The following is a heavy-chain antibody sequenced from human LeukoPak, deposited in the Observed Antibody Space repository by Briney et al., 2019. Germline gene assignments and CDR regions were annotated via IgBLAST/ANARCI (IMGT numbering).Heavy chain of an antibody. J-gene: IGHJ4*02. CDR1: GGSISSTSYF. CDR3: ARLDFPTPDY. CDR2: IYYSGSA. Sequence: SETLSLTCTGSGGSISSTSYFWGWIRQPPGKGLEWIANIYYSGSAYYSPSLKSRVTISVDTSKNQFSLKLSSVTATDTAVYYCARLDFPTPDYWGQGTLVTVSS. D-gene: IGHD2-15*01. V-gene: IGHV4-39*01.